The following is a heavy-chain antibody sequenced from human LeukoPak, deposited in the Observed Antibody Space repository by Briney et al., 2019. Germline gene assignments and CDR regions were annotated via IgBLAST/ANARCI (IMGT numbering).Heavy chain of an antibody. CDR3: ARAFGGASSTSSQPFDY. CDR2: ISGSGGST. Sequence: PGGSLRLSCAASGFTFSSYAMSWVRQAPGKGLEWVSAISGSGGSTYYADSVKGRFTISRDNSKNTLYLQMNSLRAEDTAVYYCARAFGGASSTSSQPFDYWGQGTLVTVSS. J-gene: IGHJ4*02. CDR1: GFTFSSYA. D-gene: IGHD2-2*01. V-gene: IGHV3-23*01.